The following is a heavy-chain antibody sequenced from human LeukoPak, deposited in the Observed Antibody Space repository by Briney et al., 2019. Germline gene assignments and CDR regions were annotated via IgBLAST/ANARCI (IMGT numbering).Heavy chain of an antibody. D-gene: IGHD6-13*01. CDR1: GGSISSGSFY. CDR3: AAQQQLNWFDP. J-gene: IGHJ5*02. CDR2: IYTSGST. Sequence: SETLSLTCTVSGGSISSGSFYWSWVRQPAGKGLELIGRIYTSGSTNYNPSLKSRVTISVDTSKNHFSLRLSSVTAADTAVYYCAAQQQLNWFDPWGQGTLVTVST. V-gene: IGHV4-61*02.